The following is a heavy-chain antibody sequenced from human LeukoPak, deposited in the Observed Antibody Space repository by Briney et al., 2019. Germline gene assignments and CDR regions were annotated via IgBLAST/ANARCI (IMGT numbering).Heavy chain of an antibody. Sequence: ASVKVSCKASGYTFTSYYMHWVRQAPGQGLEWMGLINPSGGSTNYAQKFQGRVTMTRDMSTSTVYMELSSLRSEDTAVYSWARGQNSGYDFLVWSYYYYMDIWGKGTTVTISS. D-gene: IGHD5-12*01. J-gene: IGHJ6*03. CDR2: INPSGGST. CDR3: ARGQNSGYDFLVWSYYYYMDI. CDR1: GYTFTSYY. V-gene: IGHV1-46*01.